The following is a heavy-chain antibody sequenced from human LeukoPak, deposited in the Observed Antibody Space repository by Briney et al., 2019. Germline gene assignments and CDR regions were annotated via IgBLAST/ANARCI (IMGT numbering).Heavy chain of an antibody. J-gene: IGHJ4*02. CDR3: AKDYYDSSGYDQGYFDY. V-gene: IGHV3-23*01. D-gene: IGHD3-22*01. Sequence: GGSLRLSCAASGFTFSSYGMSWVRQAPGKGLEWVSAISGSGGSTYYADSVKGRFTISRDNSKNTLYLQMNSLRAEDTAVYYCAKDYYDSSGYDQGYFDYWGQGTLVTVSS. CDR2: ISGSGGST. CDR1: GFTFSSYG.